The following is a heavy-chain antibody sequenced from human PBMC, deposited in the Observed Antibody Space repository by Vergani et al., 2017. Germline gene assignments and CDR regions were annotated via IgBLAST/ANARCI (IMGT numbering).Heavy chain of an antibody. CDR3: ARMGGYDEGDAFRIGYFDS. CDR2: IYSTWST. V-gene: IGHV4-31*03. J-gene: IGHJ4*02. D-gene: IGHD3-22*01. Sequence: QVQLQESGPGLVKPSQTLSLTCSVSGDSISSCVYYWNWIRQHPGQGLDWIGYIYSTWSTHHNPSLRRRINMSVDTSKNQFSLKLNSVTAADTAMYYCARMGGYDEGDAFRIGYFDSWGPGILVTVSS. CDR1: GDSISSCVYY.